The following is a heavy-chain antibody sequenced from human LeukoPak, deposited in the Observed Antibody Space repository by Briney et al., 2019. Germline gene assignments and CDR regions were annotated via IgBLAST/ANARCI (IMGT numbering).Heavy chain of an antibody. CDR1: GGPFGVYY. CDR3: ARGEDGDYVIDY. J-gene: IGHJ4*02. Sequence: SETLSLTCAVYGGPFGVYYWSWVRQPPGKGLEWIGEINHSGSTNYNPSLKSRVTISVDTSKNQFSLKLSSVTAADTAVYYCARGEDGDYVIDYWGQGTLVTVSS. D-gene: IGHD4-17*01. CDR2: INHSGST. V-gene: IGHV4-34*01.